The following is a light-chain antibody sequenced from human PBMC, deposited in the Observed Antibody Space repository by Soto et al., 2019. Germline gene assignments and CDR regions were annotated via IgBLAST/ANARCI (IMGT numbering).Light chain of an antibody. J-gene: IGKJ1*01. CDR2: EAT. V-gene: IGKV1-39*01. Sequence: DIQMTQSPSSLSASVGDRVTISCRSSQNIHKYLNWYQQRPGKAPNLLVYEATSLETGVSIKFSGSGSQTEVTLTINSLQPEDFATYYCQQSFVSPWTFGQGTNIEI. CDR1: QNIHKY. CDR3: QQSFVSPWT.